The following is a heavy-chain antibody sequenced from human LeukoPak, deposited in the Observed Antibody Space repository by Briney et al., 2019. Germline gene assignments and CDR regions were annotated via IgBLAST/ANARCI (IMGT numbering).Heavy chain of an antibody. J-gene: IGHJ4*02. Sequence: GGSLRLSCAASGFTFSNYSMNWVRQAPGKGLEWVSYVIRSSSTIYYADSVKGRFTTSRDNAKKSLYLQVNSLRAEDMAVYYCARHLSGVTGYTYGRGIDYWGQGTLVTVSS. CDR1: GFTFSNYS. CDR3: ARHLSGVTGYTYGRGIDY. CDR2: VIRSSSTI. V-gene: IGHV3-48*04. D-gene: IGHD5-18*01.